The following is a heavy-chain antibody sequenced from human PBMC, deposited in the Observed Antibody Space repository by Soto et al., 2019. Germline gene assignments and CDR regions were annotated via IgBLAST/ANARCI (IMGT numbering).Heavy chain of an antibody. CDR3: ARGITMVRGVKAEVSTLFYP. D-gene: IGHD3-10*01. Sequence: SETLSLTCAVSGGSISSGGYSWSWIRQPPGKGLEWIGYIYHSGSTYYNPSLKSRVTISVDRSKNQFSLKLSSVTAADTAVYYCARGITMVRGVKAEVSTLFYPRSQRTLVPVSS. CDR2: IYHSGST. CDR1: GGSISSGGYS. J-gene: IGHJ5*02. V-gene: IGHV4-30-2*01.